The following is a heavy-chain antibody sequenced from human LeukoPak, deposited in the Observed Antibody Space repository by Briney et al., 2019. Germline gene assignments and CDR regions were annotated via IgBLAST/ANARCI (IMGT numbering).Heavy chain of an antibody. J-gene: IGHJ4*02. CDR1: GFTFSNYA. CDR2: ILYDGSNK. Sequence: GGSLRLSCVASGFTFSNYAMHWVRQAPGKGLEWVAIILYDGSNKYYADSVKGRFTISRDNSKNTLYPQMNSLRAEDTAVYYCARESVLRYFDFEYWGQGTLVTVSS. CDR3: ARESVLRYFDFEY. V-gene: IGHV3-30-3*01. D-gene: IGHD3-9*01.